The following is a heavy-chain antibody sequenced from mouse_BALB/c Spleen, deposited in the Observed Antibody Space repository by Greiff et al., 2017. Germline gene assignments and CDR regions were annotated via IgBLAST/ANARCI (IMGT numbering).Heavy chain of an antibody. J-gene: IGHJ2*01. CDR2: IDPYYGGT. D-gene: IGHD2-14*01. Sequence: EVKLMESGPELEKPGASVKISCKASGYSFTGYNMNWVKQSNGKSLEWIGNIDPYYGGTSYNQKFKGKATLTVDKSSSTAYMQLKSLTSEDSAVYYCARELRNGYRYDDGARPYFDYWGQGTTLTVSS. CDR1: GYSFTGYN. V-gene: IGHV1-39*01. CDR3: ARELRNGYRYDDGARPYFDY.